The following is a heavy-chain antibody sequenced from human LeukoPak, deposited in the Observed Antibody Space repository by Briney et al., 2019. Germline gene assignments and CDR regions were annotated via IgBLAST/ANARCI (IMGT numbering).Heavy chain of an antibody. D-gene: IGHD4-17*01. CDR3: ARDTNGDGWYDP. J-gene: IGHJ5*02. V-gene: IGHV3-48*03. CDR2: ISSSGSTI. CDR1: GFTFSSYE. Sequence: GGSLRPSCAASGFTFSSYEMNWVRQAPGKGLEWVSYISSSGSTIYYADSVKGRFTISRDNAKNSLYLQMNSLRAEDTPVYYCARDTNGDGWYDPWGQGTLVTVSS.